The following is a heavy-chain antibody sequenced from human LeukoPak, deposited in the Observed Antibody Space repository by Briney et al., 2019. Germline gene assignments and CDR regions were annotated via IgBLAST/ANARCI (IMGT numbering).Heavy chain of an antibody. Sequence: ASVKVSCKASGYDFTKYAVHWVRQAPGQGLEWMGWINPNSGGTNYAQKFQGRVTMTRDTSISTAYMELSRLRSDDTAVYYCARVPAATYAFDIWGQGTMVTVSS. CDR2: INPNSGGT. J-gene: IGHJ3*02. CDR1: GYDFTKYA. D-gene: IGHD2-2*01. V-gene: IGHV1-2*02. CDR3: ARVPAATYAFDI.